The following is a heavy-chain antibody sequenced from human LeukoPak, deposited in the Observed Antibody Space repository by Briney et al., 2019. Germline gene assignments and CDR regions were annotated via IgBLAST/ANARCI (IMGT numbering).Heavy chain of an antibody. J-gene: IGHJ5*02. CDR2: INHSGST. CDR1: SGSFGDYY. CDR3: ARGSFTMVRRGNWFDP. V-gene: IGHV4-34*01. D-gene: IGHD3-10*01. Sequence: SETLSLTCAVYSGSFGDYYWSWIRQVPGKGLEWIGEINHSGSTNYNPSLKSRVTISVDTSKNQFSLKLSSVTAADTAVYYCARGSFTMVRRGNWFDPWGQGTLVTVSS.